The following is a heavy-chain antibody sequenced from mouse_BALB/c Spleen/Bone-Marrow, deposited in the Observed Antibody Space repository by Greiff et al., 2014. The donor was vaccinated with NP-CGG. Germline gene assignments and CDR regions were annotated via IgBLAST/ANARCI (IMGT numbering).Heavy chain of an antibody. Sequence: VHLVESGPGLVQPSQTLSITCTVSGFSFTSYGVHWVRQSPGKGLEWLGEIWSGGSTDYNAAFISRLSISKDNSKSQVFFKENSLQANYTAIYYCARHSGGFAYWGQGTLVTVSA. CDR2: IWSGGST. V-gene: IGHV2-2*02. J-gene: IGHJ3*01. CDR3: ARHSGGFAY. CDR1: GFSFTSYG.